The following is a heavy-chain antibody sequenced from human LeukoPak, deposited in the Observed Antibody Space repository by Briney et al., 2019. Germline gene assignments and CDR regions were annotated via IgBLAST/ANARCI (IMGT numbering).Heavy chain of an antibody. CDR2: IYSGGTT. D-gene: IGHD3-10*01. CDR3: ARVPRGKIYMDV. V-gene: IGHV3-66*02. Sequence: GGPLRLSCAASGFAVSTNYISWVRQAPGKGLEWVSIIYSGGTTYYADSVKGRFTISRDNLQMNSLRAEDTAVYYCARVPRGKIYMDVWGKGTTVTVSS. J-gene: IGHJ6*03. CDR1: GFAVSTNY.